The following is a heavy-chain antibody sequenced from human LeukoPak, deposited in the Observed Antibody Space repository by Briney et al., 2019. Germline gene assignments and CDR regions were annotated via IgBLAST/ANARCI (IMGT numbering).Heavy chain of an antibody. J-gene: IGHJ5*02. CDR3: ARDGRYDSSGYENWFDP. D-gene: IGHD3-22*01. CDR2: IYYSGST. V-gene: IGHV4-39*07. Sequence: SETLSLTCTVSGGSISSSSYYWGWIRQPPGKGLEWIGRIYYSGSTYYNPSLKSRVTISVDTSKNQCSLKLSSVTAADTAVYYCARDGRYDSSGYENWFDPWGQGTLVTVSS. CDR1: GGSISSSSYY.